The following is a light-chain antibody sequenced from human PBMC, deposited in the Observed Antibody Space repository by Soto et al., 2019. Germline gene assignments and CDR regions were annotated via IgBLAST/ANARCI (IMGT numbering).Light chain of an antibody. CDR3: QQSYSTSIT. V-gene: IGKV3-15*01. CDR1: QSVSIL. Sequence: IWMTQSPATLSVSPGERATLSCRASQSVSILLAWYQQKPGQSARLLIHGATTRATGIPARFSGSGSGTDFTLTISSLQPEDFATYYCQQSYSTSITFGQGTRLEIK. CDR2: GAT. J-gene: IGKJ5*01.